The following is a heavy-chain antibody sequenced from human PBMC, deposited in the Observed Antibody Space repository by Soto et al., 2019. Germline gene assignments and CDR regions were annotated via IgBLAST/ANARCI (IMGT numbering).Heavy chain of an antibody. CDR2: IYSNDDN. Sequence: SGPTLVNPTQTLTLTCTFSGFSLSSSGEGVGWIRQPPGKALEWLAIIYSNDDNRYSPSFKSRLILTKDTSKNQAFLTLTNMDPADTALYYCAHRRGRGRSVVPPPHFDYWGLGILVTVSS. CDR1: GFSLSSSGEG. J-gene: IGHJ4*02. CDR3: AHRRGRGRSVVPPPHFDY. V-gene: IGHV2-5*01. D-gene: IGHD3-10*01.